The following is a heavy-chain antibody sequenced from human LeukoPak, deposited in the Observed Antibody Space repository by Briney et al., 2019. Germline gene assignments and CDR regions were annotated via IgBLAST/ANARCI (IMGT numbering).Heavy chain of an antibody. Sequence: PSETLSLTCTVSGGSISSYYWSWIRQPPGKGLEWIGYIYNFGSASYNTSLKSRVTISVDTSKKQFSLKLTSVTAADMAVYYCARDDDYGDAFDIWGQGTMVTVSS. CDR2: IYNFGSA. CDR3: ARDDDYGDAFDI. CDR1: GGSISSYY. D-gene: IGHD4-17*01. V-gene: IGHV4-59*01. J-gene: IGHJ3*02.